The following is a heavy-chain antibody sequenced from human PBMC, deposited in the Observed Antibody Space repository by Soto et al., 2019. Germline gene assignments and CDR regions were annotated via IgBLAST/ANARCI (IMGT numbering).Heavy chain of an antibody. Sequence: QVQLVQSGAEVKKPGSSVKVSCKASGGTFSSYAISWVRQAPGQGLEWMGGIIPIFGTANYAQKFQGRVTITAYESTSTAYMELSSLRSEDTAVYYCAGHQYCISTSCYDGYYYGMDVWGQGTTVTVSS. CDR2: IIPIFGTA. D-gene: IGHD2-2*01. CDR1: GGTFSSYA. V-gene: IGHV1-69*12. CDR3: AGHQYCISTSCYDGYYYGMDV. J-gene: IGHJ6*02.